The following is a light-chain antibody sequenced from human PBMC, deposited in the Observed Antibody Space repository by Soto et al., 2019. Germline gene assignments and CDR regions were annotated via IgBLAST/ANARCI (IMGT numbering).Light chain of an antibody. V-gene: IGKV1-5*01. CDR1: QNIDTW. Sequence: DIQMTQSPSTVSASVGDRVTITCRASQNIDTWLAWYQQKPGKAPKLLLYDVSNLESGVPSRFSGSGSGTEFTLAITSLQPEDFAIYYCQQYDYSRTFGQGTKVDIK. CDR3: QQYDYSRT. J-gene: IGKJ1*01. CDR2: DVS.